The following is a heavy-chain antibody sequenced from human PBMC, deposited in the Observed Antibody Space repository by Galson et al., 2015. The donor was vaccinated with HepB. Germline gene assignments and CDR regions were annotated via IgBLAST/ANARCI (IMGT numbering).Heavy chain of an antibody. Sequence: SLRLSCAASGFTFSSYGMHWVRQAPGKGLEWVAVIWYDGSNKYYADSVKGRFTISRDNSKNTLYLQMNSLRAEDTAVYYCARDGVVVVVAARRNYYGMDVWGPGTTVTVSS. CDR1: GFTFSSYG. D-gene: IGHD2-15*01. J-gene: IGHJ6*02. CDR3: ARDGVVVVVAARRNYYGMDV. CDR2: IWYDGSNK. V-gene: IGHV3-33*01.